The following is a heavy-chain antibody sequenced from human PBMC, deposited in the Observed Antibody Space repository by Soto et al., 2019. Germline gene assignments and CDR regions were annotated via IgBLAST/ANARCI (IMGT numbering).Heavy chain of an antibody. CDR1: GYTFTSYG. CDR2: ISAYNGST. D-gene: IGHD3-3*01. CDR3: ARIFIDELVFGWFDP. Sequence: ASVKVSCKASGYTFTSYGISLVRQAPGQGLEWMGWISAYNGSTNYAQKLQGRVTMTTDTSTSTAYMELRSLRSDDTAVYYCARIFIDELVFGWFDPWGQGTQVTVSS. V-gene: IGHV1-18*01. J-gene: IGHJ5*02.